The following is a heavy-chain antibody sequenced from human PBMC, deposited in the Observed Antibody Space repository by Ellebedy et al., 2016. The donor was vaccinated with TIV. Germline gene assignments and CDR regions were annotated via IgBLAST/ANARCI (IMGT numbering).Heavy chain of an antibody. D-gene: IGHD3-3*02. V-gene: IGHV1-24*01. CDR1: GYTLTQLS. J-gene: IGHJ4*02. CDR2: FDPEDGET. Sequence: ASVTVSCXVSGYTLTQLSMHWVRQPPGKGLEWMGGFDPEDGETIYAQKFQGRVTMTEDTSTDTAYMELSSLRSEDTAVYYCATGPFLEWLFYFDYWGQGTLVTVSS. CDR3: ATGPFLEWLFYFDY.